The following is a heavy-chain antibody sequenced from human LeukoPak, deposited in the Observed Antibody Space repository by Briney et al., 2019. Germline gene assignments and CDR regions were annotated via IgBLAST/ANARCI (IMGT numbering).Heavy chain of an antibody. CDR1: GYTFTSYG. Sequence: SVKVSCKASGYTFTSYGIGWVRQAPGQGLEWMGWISAYNGNTNYAQKLQGRVTMTTDTSTSTAYMELRSLRSDDTAVYYCARVSPNYYDSSGYYMGDYFDYWGQGTLVTVSS. CDR3: ARVSPNYYDSSGYYMGDYFDY. J-gene: IGHJ4*02. CDR2: ISAYNGNT. V-gene: IGHV1-18*01. D-gene: IGHD3-22*01.